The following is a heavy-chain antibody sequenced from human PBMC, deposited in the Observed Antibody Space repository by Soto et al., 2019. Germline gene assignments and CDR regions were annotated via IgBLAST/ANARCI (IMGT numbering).Heavy chain of an antibody. CDR2: ISGSGGST. V-gene: IGHV3-23*01. CDR1: GSTFPNYP. Sequence: GGSLRLSCTASGSTFPNYPMHWVRQAPGKGLEWVSAISGSGGSTYYADSVKGRFTISRDNSKNTLYLQMNSLRAEDTAVYYCAAQGTYYYDSSGYFDYWGQGTLVTVSS. CDR3: AAQGTYYYDSSGYFDY. D-gene: IGHD3-22*01. J-gene: IGHJ4*02.